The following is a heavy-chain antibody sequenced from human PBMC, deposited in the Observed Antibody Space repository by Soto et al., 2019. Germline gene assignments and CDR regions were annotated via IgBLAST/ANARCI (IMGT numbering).Heavy chain of an antibody. Sequence: GSLRLSCKASGFIFSNYAMSWVRQAPGKGLQWVSAIGGSGGDTYYADSVKGRFTISRDNSRDTLHLQMSSLRADDTAIYYCAVPTGIEVTGPDYWGQGTLVTVSS. V-gene: IGHV3-23*01. CDR1: GFIFSNYA. D-gene: IGHD6-19*01. CDR2: IGGSGGDT. CDR3: AVPTGIEVTGPDY. J-gene: IGHJ4*02.